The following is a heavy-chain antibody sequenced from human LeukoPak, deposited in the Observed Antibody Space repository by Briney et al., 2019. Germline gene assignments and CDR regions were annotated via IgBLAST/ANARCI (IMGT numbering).Heavy chain of an antibody. Sequence: PSETLSLTCTVSGGSISSSSYYWGWIRQPPGKGLEWIGSIYYSGSTYYNPSLKSRVTISVDTSKNQFSLKLSSVTAADTAVYYCAGDMTTVVTGPFDYWGQGTLVTVSS. D-gene: IGHD4-23*01. V-gene: IGHV4-39*07. J-gene: IGHJ4*02. CDR3: AGDMTTVVTGPFDY. CDR2: IYYSGST. CDR1: GGSISSSSYY.